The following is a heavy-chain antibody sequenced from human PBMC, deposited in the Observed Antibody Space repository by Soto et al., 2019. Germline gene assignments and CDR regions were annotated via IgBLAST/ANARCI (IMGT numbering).Heavy chain of an antibody. CDR2: IYPGDSDT. CDR3: ATSRQDILTCYSTSILDY. Sequence: GESLKISCKGSGYSFTSYWIGWVRQMPGKGLEWMGIIYPGDSDTRYSPSFQDQVTISADKSISTAYLQWSSLKASDTAMYYCATSRQDILTCYSTSILDYWGQGTLVTVSS. J-gene: IGHJ4*02. D-gene: IGHD3-9*01. V-gene: IGHV5-51*01. CDR1: GYSFTSYW.